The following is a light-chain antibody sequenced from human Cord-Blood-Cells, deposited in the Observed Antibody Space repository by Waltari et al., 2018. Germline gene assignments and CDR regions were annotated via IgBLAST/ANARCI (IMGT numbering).Light chain of an antibody. Sequence: SSELTQDPAVSVALGQTVRITCQGDSLRSYYASWYQQKPGQAPVLVIYGKNNRPSGIPDRYPGSSSGNTAYLSITGAQAEDEADYYCNSRDSSGNHLVFGGATKLTVL. V-gene: IGLV3-19*01. CDR1: SLRSYY. CDR2: GKN. J-gene: IGLJ3*02. CDR3: NSRDSSGNHLV.